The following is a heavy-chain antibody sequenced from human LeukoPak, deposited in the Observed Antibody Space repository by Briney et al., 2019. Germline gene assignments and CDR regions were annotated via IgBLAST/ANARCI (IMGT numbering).Heavy chain of an antibody. V-gene: IGHV4-30-4*01. CDR1: GGSISSGDHY. CDR2: IYYSGST. D-gene: IGHD1-26*01. Sequence: PSETLSLTCTVSGGSISSGDHYWSWIRQPPGKGLEWIGYIYYSGSTYYNPSLKSRVTISVDTSKNQFSLKLSSVTAADTAVYYCARDWDFDAFDIWGQGTMVTVSS. CDR3: ARDWDFDAFDI. J-gene: IGHJ3*02.